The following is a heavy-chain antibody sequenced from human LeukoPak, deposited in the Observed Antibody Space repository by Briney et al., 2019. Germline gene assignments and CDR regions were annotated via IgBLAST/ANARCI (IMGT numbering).Heavy chain of an antibody. J-gene: IGHJ6*03. Sequence: GGSLRLSCAASGFIVSMYAMHWVRQAPGKGLEYVSAISGNGRTTYYADSVRGRFTISKDNFKNTLYLHMGSLRAEDTAIYYWARRFGELKNYMDVWGKGTTVSVSS. V-gene: IGHV3-64*02. D-gene: IGHD3-10*01. CDR3: ARRFGELKNYMDV. CDR2: ISGNGRTT. CDR1: GFIVSMYA.